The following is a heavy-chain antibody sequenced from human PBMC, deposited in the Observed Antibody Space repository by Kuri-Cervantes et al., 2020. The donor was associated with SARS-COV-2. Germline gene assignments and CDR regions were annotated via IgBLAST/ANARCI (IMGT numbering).Heavy chain of an antibody. J-gene: IGHJ4*02. V-gene: IGHV3-30-3*01. Sequence: LSLTCAASGFTSSRYAMHWVRQAPGKGLEWVAVISYDGSNKDYTASGKGRFTISRDNSQNTLYLQMKSLRTEDTALYYCARDRVGVHDSWGQGTLVTVSS. CDR2: ISYDGSNK. D-gene: IGHD2-21*01. CDR3: ARDRVGVHDS. CDR1: GFTSSRYA.